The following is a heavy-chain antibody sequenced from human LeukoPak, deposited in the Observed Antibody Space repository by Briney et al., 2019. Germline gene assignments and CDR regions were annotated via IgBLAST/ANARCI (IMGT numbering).Heavy chain of an antibody. J-gene: IGHJ5*02. V-gene: IGHV1-2*02. Sequence: ASVKVSCKASGYTFTGYYMHWVRQAPGQGLEWMGWINPNSGGTNYAQKFQGRVTMTRDTSISTAYMELSRLRSDDTAVYYCARTLQNSTGENWFDPWGQGTLVTVSS. D-gene: IGHD3-16*01. CDR1: GYTFTGYY. CDR2: INPNSGGT. CDR3: ARTLQNSTGENWFDP.